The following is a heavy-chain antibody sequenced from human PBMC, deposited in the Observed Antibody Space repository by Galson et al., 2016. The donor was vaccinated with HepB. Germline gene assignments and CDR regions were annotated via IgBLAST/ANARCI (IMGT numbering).Heavy chain of an antibody. V-gene: IGHV1-46*03. CDR2: INPSGDSA. D-gene: IGHD7-27*01. CDR1: GYTFTNYY. CDR3: ARERLGPYGMDV. Sequence: SVKVSCKASGYTFTNYYMHWVRQAPGQGLDWMGIINPSGDSARYAQKFQGRVTMTRDTSTSTVYMELSSLRSEDTAVYFCARERLGPYGMDVWGQGTTVTVSS. J-gene: IGHJ6*02.